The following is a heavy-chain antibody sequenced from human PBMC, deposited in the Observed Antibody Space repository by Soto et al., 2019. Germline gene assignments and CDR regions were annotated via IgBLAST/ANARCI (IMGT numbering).Heavy chain of an antibody. J-gene: IGHJ6*02. CDR2: INAGNGNT. V-gene: IGHV1-3*01. CDR1: GYTFTSYA. Sequence: ASVKVSCKASGYTFTSYAMHWVRRAPGQRLEWMGWINAGNGNTKYSQKFQGRVTITRDTSASTAYMELSSLRSEDTAVYYCARDRLRFLEWLSIPQDYYYYYGMDVWGQGTTVTVSS. CDR3: ARDRLRFLEWLSIPQDYYYYYGMDV. D-gene: IGHD3-3*01.